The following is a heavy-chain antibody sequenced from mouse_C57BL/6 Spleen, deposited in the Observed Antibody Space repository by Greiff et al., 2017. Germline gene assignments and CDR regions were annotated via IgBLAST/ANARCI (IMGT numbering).Heavy chain of an antibody. V-gene: IGHV1-52*01. CDR1: GYTFTSYW. Sequence: QVQLQQPGAELVRPGSSVKLSCKASGYTFTSYWMHWVKQRPIQGLEWIGNIDPSDSETHYNQKFKDKATLTVDKSSSTAYMQLSSLTSEDSAVYYCAREELYSNQTLNLYYFDYWGQGTTLTVSS. D-gene: IGHD2-5*01. J-gene: IGHJ2*01. CDR3: AREELYSNQTLNLYYFDY. CDR2: IDPSDSET.